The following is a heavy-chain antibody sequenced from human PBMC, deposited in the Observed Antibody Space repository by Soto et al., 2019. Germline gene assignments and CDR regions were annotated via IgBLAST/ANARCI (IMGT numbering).Heavy chain of an antibody. CDR3: AKTLRFLELALDYYYGMDV. D-gene: IGHD3-3*01. CDR2: ISDDGSDK. V-gene: IGHV3-30*18. J-gene: IGHJ6*02. Sequence: XGSLRLSCVASGFTFNRYGIHWVRQAPGKGLEWVALISDDGSDKDYADSVKGRFTISRDNSKNTLYLQMNSLSPEDTAVYYCAKTLRFLELALDYYYGMDVWGQGTTVTVSS. CDR1: GFTFNRYG.